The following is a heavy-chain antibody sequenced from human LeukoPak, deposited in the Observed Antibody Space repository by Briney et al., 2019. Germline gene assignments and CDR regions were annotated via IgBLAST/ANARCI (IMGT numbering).Heavy chain of an antibody. Sequence: PSETLSLTCTVSGDSVTTYYWSWIRQPPGKGLEWLGYVYYSGSATYNPSLKSRVTISVDTSRNQFSLRLSSVTAADTAVYYCARDGSNWSNDYYHGVDVWGQGTTVTVSS. CDR1: GDSVTTYY. V-gene: IGHV4-59*02. D-gene: IGHD4-11*01. J-gene: IGHJ6*02. CDR3: ARDGSNWSNDYYHGVDV. CDR2: VYYSGSA.